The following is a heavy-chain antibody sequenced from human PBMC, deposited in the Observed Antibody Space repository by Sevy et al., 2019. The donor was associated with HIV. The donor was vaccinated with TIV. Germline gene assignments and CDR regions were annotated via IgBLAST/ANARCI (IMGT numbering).Heavy chain of an antibody. Sequence: GGSLRLSCAASGFTFSTYPMSWVRLAPGKGLEWVSAINFSGGSTYHADSVRGRFTISRDNSKNTLYLQMNSLRVEDTAVYYCVKGSVTLYYDSTGYSYFEYWGQGTLVTVSS. CDR3: VKGSVTLYYDSTGYSYFEY. V-gene: IGHV3-23*01. CDR2: INFSGGST. J-gene: IGHJ4*02. D-gene: IGHD3-22*01. CDR1: GFTFSTYP.